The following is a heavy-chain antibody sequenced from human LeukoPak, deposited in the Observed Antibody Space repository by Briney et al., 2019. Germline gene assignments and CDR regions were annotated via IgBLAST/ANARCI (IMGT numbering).Heavy chain of an antibody. D-gene: IGHD3-22*01. CDR1: GFPFDDYA. J-gene: IGHJ4*02. CDR2: ISGDGGST. Sequence: PGGSLRLSCAASGFPFDDYAMHWVRQAPGKGLGGVSLISGDGGSTYYADSVKGRFTISRGNSKNSLYLQMNSLRTEDTALYYCAKTSTNYYDSSEFGYWGQGTLVTVSS. CDR3: AKTSTNYYDSSEFGY. V-gene: IGHV3-43*02.